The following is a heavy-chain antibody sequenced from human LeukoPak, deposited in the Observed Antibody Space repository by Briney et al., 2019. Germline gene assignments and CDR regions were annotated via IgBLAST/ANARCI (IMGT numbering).Heavy chain of an antibody. CDR1: GFTFSSYW. CDR2: INSDGSST. V-gene: IGHV3-74*01. D-gene: IGHD2-21*02. J-gene: IGHJ4*02. CDR3: ARAYCGGDCYSRAMDY. Sequence: GGSLRLSCTASGFTFSSYWMHWVRQAPGKGLVWVSRINSDGSSTSYADSVKGRFTISRDNAKNTLYLQMNSLRAEDTAVYFCARAYCGGDCYSRAMDYWGQGTLVTVSS.